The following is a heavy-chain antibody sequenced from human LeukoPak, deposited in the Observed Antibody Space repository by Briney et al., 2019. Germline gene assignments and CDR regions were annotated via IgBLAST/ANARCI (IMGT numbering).Heavy chain of an antibody. D-gene: IGHD3-22*01. J-gene: IGHJ6*03. CDR2: IIPIFGTA. V-gene: IGHV1-69*05. CDR3: ARESGITMIDRGYYYMDV. CDR1: GGTFSSYA. Sequence: SVKVSCKASGGTFSSYAISWVRQAPGQGLGWMGGIIPIFGTANYAQKFQGRVTITTDESTSTAYMELSSLRSEDTAVYYCARESGITMIDRGYYYMDVWGKGTTVTVSS.